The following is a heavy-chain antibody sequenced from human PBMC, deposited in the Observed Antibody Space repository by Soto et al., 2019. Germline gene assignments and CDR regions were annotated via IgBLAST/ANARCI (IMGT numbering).Heavy chain of an antibody. CDR2: INHSGST. D-gene: IGHD6-6*01. CDR3: ARGQIAARPKFDP. CDR1: GGSLSGYY. J-gene: IGHJ5*02. V-gene: IGHV4-34*01. Sequence: PSETLSLTCAVYGGSLSGYYWSWIRQPPGKGLEWIGEINHSGSTNYNPSLKSRVTISVDTSKNQFSLKLSSVTAADTAVYYCARGQIAARPKFDPWGQGTLVTVSS.